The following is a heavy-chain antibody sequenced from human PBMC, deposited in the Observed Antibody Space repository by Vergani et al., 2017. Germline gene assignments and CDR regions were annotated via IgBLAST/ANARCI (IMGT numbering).Heavy chain of an antibody. D-gene: IGHD4-23*01. CDR1: GYSISSGYY. Sequence: QVQLQESGPGLVKPSETLSLTCTVSGYSISSGYYWGWIRQPPGKGLEWIGSIYHRGSTYYNPSLKSRVTISVDTSKNQFSLKLSSVTAADTAVYYCARVDYGGNSPELYYYYMDVWGKGTTVTVSS. CDR3: ARVDYGGNSPELYYYYMDV. J-gene: IGHJ6*03. CDR2: IYHRGST. V-gene: IGHV4-38-2*02.